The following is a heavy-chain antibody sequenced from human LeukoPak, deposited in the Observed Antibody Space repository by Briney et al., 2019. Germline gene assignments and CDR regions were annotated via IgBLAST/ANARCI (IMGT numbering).Heavy chain of an antibody. CDR1: GYSFTSYW. Sequence: TGESLKISCKGSGYSFTSYWIGWVRQMPGKGLEWMGIIYPGDPDTRYSPSFQGQVTISADKSISTAYLQWSSLKASDTAMYYCARPAAMRGSYFDYWGQGTLVTVSS. D-gene: IGHD2-2*01. CDR3: ARPAAMRGSYFDY. V-gene: IGHV5-51*01. J-gene: IGHJ4*02. CDR2: IYPGDPDT.